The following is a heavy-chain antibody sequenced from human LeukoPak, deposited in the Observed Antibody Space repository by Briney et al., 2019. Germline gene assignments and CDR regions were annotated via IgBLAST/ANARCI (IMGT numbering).Heavy chain of an antibody. V-gene: IGHV7-4-1*02. CDR1: GYIFTTFS. CDR2: MNTNTGSP. Sequence: ASVKVSCKASGYIFTTFSMNWVRQAPGQGLEWMGWMNTNTGSPTYARAFTGRFVFSLDTSISTAYLQISSLRAEDTAVYYCAKEEDRSSWYNGMDVWGQGTTVTVSS. D-gene: IGHD6-13*01. CDR3: AKEEDRSSWYNGMDV. J-gene: IGHJ6*02.